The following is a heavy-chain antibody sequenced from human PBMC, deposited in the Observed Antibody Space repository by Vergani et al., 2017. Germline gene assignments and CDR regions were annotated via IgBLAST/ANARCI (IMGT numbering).Heavy chain of an antibody. D-gene: IGHD3-3*01. Sequence: QVQLQESGPGLVKPSQTLSLTCTVSGGSISSGGYYWSWIRHHPGKGLEWIGYIYYSGSTYYNPSLKSRVTISVDTSKNQFSLKLSSVTAADTAVYYCARTPRGYDFWGGQGAFDIWGQGTMVTVSS. CDR2: IYYSGST. CDR1: GGSISSGGYY. J-gene: IGHJ3*02. V-gene: IGHV4-31*03. CDR3: ARTPRGYDFWGGQGAFDI.